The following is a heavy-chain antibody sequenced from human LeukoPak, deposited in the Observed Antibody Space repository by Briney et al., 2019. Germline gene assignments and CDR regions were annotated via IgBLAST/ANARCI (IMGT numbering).Heavy chain of an antibody. CDR3: TRGAYYTYSHYHMDV. D-gene: IGHD3-3*01. CDR1: GFTFDDYA. CDR2: IYWNSVNV. V-gene: IGHV3-9*01. Sequence: GGSLRLSCAASGFTFDDYAMHWVRQTPGKGLEWVSGIYWNSVNVGYADTVRGRFTISRDKAKNSLYLQMSSLRAEVTALYYCTRGAYYTYSHYHMDVWGKGTAVTVSS. J-gene: IGHJ6*03.